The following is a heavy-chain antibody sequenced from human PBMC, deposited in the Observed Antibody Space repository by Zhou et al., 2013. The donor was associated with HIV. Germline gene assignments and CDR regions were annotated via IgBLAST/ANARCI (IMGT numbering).Heavy chain of an antibody. CDR3: AIKQIGNRGWFDP. V-gene: IGHV1-69*05. CDR2: IIPIFGKA. Sequence: QVQLVQSGAEVKKPGSSVMVSCKASGGTFGNYDISWVRQAPGQGPEWMGGIIPIFGKANYAQKFQGRVTITTDESTSTAYMKLSSLTSEDTAIYYCAIKQIGNRGWFDPWGQGTLVTVSS. CDR1: GGTFGNYD. J-gene: IGHJ5*02. D-gene: IGHD1-26*01.